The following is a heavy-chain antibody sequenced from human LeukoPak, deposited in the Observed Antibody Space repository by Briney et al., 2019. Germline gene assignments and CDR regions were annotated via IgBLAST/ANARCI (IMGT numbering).Heavy chain of an antibody. CDR2: ISSSGSTI. Sequence: PGGSLRLSCAASGFTFSDYYMSWIRQAPGKGLEWVSYISSSGSTIYYADSVKGRFTISRGNAKNSLYLQMNSLRAEDTAVYYCARDLVRYFDWYNWFDPWGQGTLVTVSS. V-gene: IGHV3-11*01. CDR1: GFTFSDYY. D-gene: IGHD3-9*01. J-gene: IGHJ5*02. CDR3: ARDLVRYFDWYNWFDP.